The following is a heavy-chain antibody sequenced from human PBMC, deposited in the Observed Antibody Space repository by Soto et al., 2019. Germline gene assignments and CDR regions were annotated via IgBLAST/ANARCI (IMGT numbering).Heavy chain of an antibody. V-gene: IGHV1-69*01. Sequence: QEELVQSGAEVKKPGSSVNVSCKASGGTFASYSITWVRQAPGQRLEWMGEIIPLLKTVNYAQKFQGRVTINGERSTSKVYMALSRLRSDDKAVYYCARDPVDLFGYMDVWGHGTTVTVS. CDR3: ARDPVDLFGYMDV. CDR1: GGTFASYS. CDR2: IIPLLKTV. J-gene: IGHJ6*02. D-gene: IGHD6-25*01.